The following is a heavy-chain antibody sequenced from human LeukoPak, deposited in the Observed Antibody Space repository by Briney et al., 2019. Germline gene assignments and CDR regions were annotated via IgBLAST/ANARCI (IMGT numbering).Heavy chain of an antibody. J-gene: IGHJ4*02. CDR1: GGSFSGYY. Sequence: SETLSLTCAVYGGSFSGYYWSWIRQPPGKGLEWIGEINHSGSTNYNPSLKSRVTISVDTSKNQFSLKLSSVTAADTAVYYCARGPDCSSTSCYQGSGYDSAHFDYWGQGTLVTVSS. V-gene: IGHV4-34*01. D-gene: IGHD2-2*01. CDR2: INHSGST. CDR3: ARGPDCSSTSCYQGSGYDSAHFDY.